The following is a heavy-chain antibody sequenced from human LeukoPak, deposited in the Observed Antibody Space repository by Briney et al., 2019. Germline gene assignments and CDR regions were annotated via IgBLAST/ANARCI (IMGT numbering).Heavy chain of an antibody. CDR1: GYTFSSYA. J-gene: IGHJ4*02. Sequence: GRSLRLSCAASGYTFSSYAMHWVRQAPGRGLKWVAVISYDGSNKYYADSAKGRFTISRDNSKNTLYLQMNSLRAEDTAVYYCARDIAAAGTIRLVDYWGQGTLVTVSS. V-gene: IGHV3-30-3*01. CDR2: ISYDGSNK. D-gene: IGHD6-13*01. CDR3: ARDIAAAGTIRLVDY.